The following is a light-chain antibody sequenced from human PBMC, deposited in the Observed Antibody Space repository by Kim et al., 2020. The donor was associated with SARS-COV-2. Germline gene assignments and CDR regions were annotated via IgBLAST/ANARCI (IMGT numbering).Light chain of an antibody. J-gene: IGLJ2*01. Sequence: QSALTQPPSASGSPGQSVTISCSGTSSDIGGYKSVSWYQQHPGKAPKLIIFDVSERPSGVPDRFSGSKSGNTSSLTVSGLQPEDEAYYYCTSYAGIDTLVFGGGTQLTVL. CDR3: TSYAGIDTLV. CDR1: SSDIGGYKS. V-gene: IGLV2-8*01. CDR2: DVS.